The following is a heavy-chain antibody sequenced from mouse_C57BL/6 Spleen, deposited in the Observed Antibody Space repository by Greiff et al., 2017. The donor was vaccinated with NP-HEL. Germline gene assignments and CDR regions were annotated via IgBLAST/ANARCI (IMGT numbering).Heavy chain of an antibody. CDR2: IYPGSGST. Sequence: VQLQQPGAELVKPGASVKMSCKASGYTFTSYWITWVKQRPGQGLEWIGDIYPGSGSTNYNEKFKSKATLTVDTSSSTAYMQLSSLTSEDSAVYYCASAYYSNFSYAMDYWGQGTSVTVSS. CDR1: GYTFTSYW. CDR3: ASAYYSNFSYAMDY. V-gene: IGHV1-55*01. J-gene: IGHJ4*01. D-gene: IGHD2-5*01.